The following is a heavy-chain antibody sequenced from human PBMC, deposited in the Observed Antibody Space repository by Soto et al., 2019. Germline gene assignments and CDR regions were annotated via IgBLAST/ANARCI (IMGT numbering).Heavy chain of an antibody. J-gene: IGHJ5*02. CDR2: IYDGGTT. D-gene: IGHD7-27*01. Sequence: PSETLSLTCTVSGDSLNAGTNYWNWVRHPPWKDLEWIGYIYDGGTTKYNLSLTSRVTISQDTSKNQFSLEIRSVVPSDRAVYYCVGHWGPYWFDPWGHRILVTVSS. CDR3: VGHWGPYWFDP. V-gene: IGHV4-61*01. CDR1: GDSLNAGTNY.